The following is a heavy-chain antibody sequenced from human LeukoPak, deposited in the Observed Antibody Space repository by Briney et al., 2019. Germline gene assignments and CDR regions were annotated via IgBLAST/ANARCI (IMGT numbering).Heavy chain of an antibody. Sequence: PGGSLRLSCAASGFTFGDFWMTWVRQAPGRGLEYVSAISKNGGNTYYVDSVKGRFTISRDNSKNTLYLQMNSLRVEDTAVYFCVKDLSDRDVDYWGQGTLVTVSS. CDR3: VKDLSDRDVDY. D-gene: IGHD2-21*02. CDR1: GFTFGDFW. J-gene: IGHJ4*02. CDR2: ISKNGGNT. V-gene: IGHV3-64D*06.